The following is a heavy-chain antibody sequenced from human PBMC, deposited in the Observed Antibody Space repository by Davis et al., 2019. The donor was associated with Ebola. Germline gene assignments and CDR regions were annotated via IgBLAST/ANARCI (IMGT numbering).Heavy chain of an antibody. CDR1: GFTFSSYW. Sequence: PGGSLRLSCAASGFTFSSYWMSWVRQAPGKGLEWVANIKEDGSEKFCVDSVKGRFTISRDNAKNSLYLQMNSLRAEDSAVYYCAKSSSDLTATPFDYWGQGTLVTVSS. V-gene: IGHV3-7*01. CDR3: AKSSSDLTATPFDY. CDR2: IKEDGSEK. J-gene: IGHJ4*02.